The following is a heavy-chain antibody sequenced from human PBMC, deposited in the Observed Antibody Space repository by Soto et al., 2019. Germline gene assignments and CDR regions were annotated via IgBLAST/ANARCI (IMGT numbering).Heavy chain of an antibody. Sequence: GGSLRLSGAASGLTFSDYYMRWIRQAAGKGLEWVSYISSSSSYTNYTDSVKGRFTISRDNAKYSLYLQMDSLIAVDSAVYYCARGASYGMGVWAQGTTVTVSS. J-gene: IGHJ6*02. CDR1: GLTFSDYY. CDR3: ARGASYGMGV. V-gene: IGHV3-11*06. CDR2: ISSSSSYT.